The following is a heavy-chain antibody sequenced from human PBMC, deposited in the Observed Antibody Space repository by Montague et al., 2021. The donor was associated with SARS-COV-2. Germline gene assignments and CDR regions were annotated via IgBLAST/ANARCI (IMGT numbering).Heavy chain of an antibody. CDR1: FGSISTYY. CDR2: IFYNGST. V-gene: IGHV4-59*03. Sequence: SETLSLTCTVSFGSISTYYWSWIRQPPGKGLEWIGFIFYNGSTKYNPSLKRRVSLSLDTSKNQFSLKLSSVTAADTAVYYCAGQEAWAYCGDEGYRGWFDSWGQGTLVTVSS. J-gene: IGHJ5*01. D-gene: IGHD2-21*01. CDR3: AGQEAWAYCGDEGYRGWFDS.